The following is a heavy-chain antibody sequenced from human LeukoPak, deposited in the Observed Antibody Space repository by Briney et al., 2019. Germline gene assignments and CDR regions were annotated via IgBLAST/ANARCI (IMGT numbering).Heavy chain of an antibody. CDR2: IFYAGST. CDR3: ASGERGYSYGPLDY. D-gene: IGHD5-18*01. CDR1: GGSIRSYY. V-gene: IGHV4-59*08. Sequence: SETLSLTCTVSGGSIRSYYWSWIRQPPGKGLEWIGYIFYAGSTTYDPSLKSRVTISIDTSKNQFSLKLNSVTAADTAVYYCASGERGYSYGPLDYWGQGTLVTVSS. J-gene: IGHJ4*02.